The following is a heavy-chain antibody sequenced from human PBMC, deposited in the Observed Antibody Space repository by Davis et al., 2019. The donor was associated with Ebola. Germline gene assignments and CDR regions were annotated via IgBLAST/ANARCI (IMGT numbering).Heavy chain of an antibody. CDR3: AKGGARYFYHYYGMDV. V-gene: IGHV3-7*03. J-gene: IGHJ6*02. CDR1: GFTFSSYW. D-gene: IGHD2/OR15-2a*01. Sequence: GESLKISCAASGFTFSSYWMSWVRQAPGKGLEWVANIKQDGSEKYYVDSVKGRFTISRDNSKNTLYLQMNSLRAEDTAVYYCAKGGARYFYHYYGMDVWGQGTTVTVSS. CDR2: IKQDGSEK.